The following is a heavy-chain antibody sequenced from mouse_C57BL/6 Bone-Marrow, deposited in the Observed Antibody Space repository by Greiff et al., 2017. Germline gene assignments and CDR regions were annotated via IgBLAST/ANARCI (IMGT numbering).Heavy chain of an antibody. CDR3: ARLYYGRDY. Sequence: QVQLQQPGAELVRPGSSVKLSCKASGYTFTSYWMHWVKQRPIQGLEWIGNIDPSDSATHYNQKFKDKATLTVDKSSSTAYMQLSSLTSEDSAVYYCARLYYGRDYWGQGTTLTVSS. J-gene: IGHJ2*01. V-gene: IGHV1-52*01. CDR2: IDPSDSAT. D-gene: IGHD1-1*01. CDR1: GYTFTSYW.